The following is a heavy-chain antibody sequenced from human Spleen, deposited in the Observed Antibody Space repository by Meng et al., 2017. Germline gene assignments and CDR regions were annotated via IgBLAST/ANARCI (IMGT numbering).Heavy chain of an antibody. V-gene: IGHV4-31*03. J-gene: IGHJ4*02. CDR2: INHSGST. CDR3: ARGASYSVDY. D-gene: IGHD2-21*01. CDR1: GGSIISGGYY. Sequence: QVQLLQSGPGLVKPSQTLSLTCTVSGGSIISGGYYWSWIRQPPGKGLEWIGEINHSGSTNYNPSLKSRVTISVDTSKNQFSLKLSSVTAADTAVYYCARGASYSVDYWGQGTLVTVS.